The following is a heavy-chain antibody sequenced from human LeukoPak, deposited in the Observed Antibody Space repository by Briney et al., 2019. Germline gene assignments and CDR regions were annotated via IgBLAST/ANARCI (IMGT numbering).Heavy chain of an antibody. Sequence: ASVKVSCKASGYTFTNYYMHWVRQAPGQGLEWMGIINPSGGSTSYAQKLQGRVTMTRDTSTSTVYMELSRLRSDDTAVYYCARGRDLNIFDYWGQGTLLTVSS. D-gene: IGHD1/OR15-1a*01. V-gene: IGHV1-46*04. CDR2: INPSGGST. CDR1: GYTFTNYY. CDR3: ARGRDLNIFDY. J-gene: IGHJ4*02.